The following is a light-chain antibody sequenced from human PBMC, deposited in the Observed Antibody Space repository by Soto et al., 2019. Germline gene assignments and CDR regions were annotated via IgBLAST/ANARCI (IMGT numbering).Light chain of an antibody. CDR2: GTS. V-gene: IGKV3-20*01. J-gene: IGKJ4*01. CDR1: QSVTGTS. Sequence: EIVLTQSPGTLSLSPGERATLSCRASQSVTGTSLAWYQQIPGRAPRLLIYGTSIRATGIPDRFSGSGSGTDFTLTISRLEPEDVAVYYCQQYGSSPLTFGGGTKIEIK. CDR3: QQYGSSPLT.